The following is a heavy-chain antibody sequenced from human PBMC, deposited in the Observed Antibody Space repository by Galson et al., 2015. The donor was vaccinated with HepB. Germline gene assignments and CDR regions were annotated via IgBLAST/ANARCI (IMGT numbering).Heavy chain of an antibody. CDR1: GLIFNNYA. CDR3: VKDLRMSGVYGSGDYYDYGMDV. Sequence: SLRLSCAASGLIFNNYAMTWVRQGPGKGLEWVSAISGGGSSTFYADSVKGRFALSRDNSRKILYLLVTSLTVEDTAVYYCVKDLRMSGVYGSGDYYDYGMDVWGQGTSVTVSS. J-gene: IGHJ6*02. V-gene: IGHV3-23*01. D-gene: IGHD3-10*01. CDR2: ISGGGSST.